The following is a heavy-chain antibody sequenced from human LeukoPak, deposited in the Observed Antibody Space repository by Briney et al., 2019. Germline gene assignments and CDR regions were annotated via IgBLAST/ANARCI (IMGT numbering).Heavy chain of an antibody. CDR3: ARASYGGNPGDAFDI. D-gene: IGHD4-23*01. V-gene: IGHV1-8*01. CDR2: MNPNSGNT. Sequence: ASVKVSCKASGYTFTSYVINWVRQATGQGVEWMGWMNPNSGNTGYAQKFQGRVTMTRNTSISTAYMELSSLRSEDTAVYYCARASYGGNPGDAFDIWGQGTMVTVSS. J-gene: IGHJ3*02. CDR1: GYTFTSYV.